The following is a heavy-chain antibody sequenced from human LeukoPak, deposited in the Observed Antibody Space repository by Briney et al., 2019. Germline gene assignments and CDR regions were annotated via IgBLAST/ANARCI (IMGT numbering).Heavy chain of an antibody. D-gene: IGHD6-19*01. CDR1: EFIVSANY. CDR3: ANRIAVAGTVY. Sequence: GGSLRLSCAASEFIVSANYMSWVRQAPGKGLEWVSLIYSGGSTYYADSVKGRFTISRDNSKNTLYLQMNSLRAEDTAVYYCANRIAVAGTVYWGQGTLVTVSS. CDR2: IYSGGST. V-gene: IGHV3-53*01. J-gene: IGHJ4*02.